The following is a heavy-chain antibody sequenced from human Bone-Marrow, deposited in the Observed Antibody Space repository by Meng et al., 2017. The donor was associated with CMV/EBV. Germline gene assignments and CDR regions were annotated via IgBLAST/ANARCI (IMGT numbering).Heavy chain of an antibody. CDR3: ARGGSGWHTTYYYYGMDV. J-gene: IGHJ6*02. D-gene: IGHD6-19*01. V-gene: IGHV1-8*03. CDR1: GYTFTSYD. CDR2: MNPNSGNT. Sequence: ASVKVSCKASGYTFTSYDINWVRQATGQGLGWMGWMNPNSGNTGYAQKFQGRVTITRNTSISTAYMELSSLRSEDTAVYYCARGGSGWHTTYYYYGMDVWGQGTTVTVSS.